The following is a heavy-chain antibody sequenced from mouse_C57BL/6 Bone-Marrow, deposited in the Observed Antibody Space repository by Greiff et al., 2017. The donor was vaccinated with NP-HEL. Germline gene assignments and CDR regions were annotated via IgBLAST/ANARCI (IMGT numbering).Heavy chain of an antibody. CDR3: TTKLRSFDY. Sequence: EVQRVESGAELVMPGASVKLSCTASGFNIKDDYMHWVKQRPEQGLEWIGWIDPENGDTEYASKFQGKATITADTSSNTAYLQLSSLTSEDTAVYYCTTKLRSFDYWGQGTTLTVSS. CDR1: GFNIKDDY. J-gene: IGHJ2*01. D-gene: IGHD1-1*01. V-gene: IGHV14-4*01. CDR2: IDPENGDT.